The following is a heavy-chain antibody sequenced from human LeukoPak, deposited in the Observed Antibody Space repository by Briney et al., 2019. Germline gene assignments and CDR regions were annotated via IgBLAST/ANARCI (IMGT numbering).Heavy chain of an antibody. CDR3: ARGGDYGDYIDY. D-gene: IGHD4-17*01. CDR1: GDSISSGDYY. J-gene: IGHJ4*02. Sequence: KPSETLSLTCTVSGDSISSGDYYWSWIRQPAGKGLEWIGRISSSGSTNYNPSLKSRVTISVDTSKKQFSLKLNSVTAADTAVYYCARGGDYGDYIDYWGQGTLVTVSS. V-gene: IGHV4-61*02. CDR2: ISSSGST.